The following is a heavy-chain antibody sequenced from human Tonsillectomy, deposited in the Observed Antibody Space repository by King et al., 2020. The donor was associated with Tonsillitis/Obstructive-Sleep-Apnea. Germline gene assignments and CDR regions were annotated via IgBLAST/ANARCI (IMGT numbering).Heavy chain of an antibody. CDR2: ISHDGSNK. D-gene: IGHD3-10*01. CDR1: GFTFSSYA. Sequence: VQLVESGGGVVQPGRSLRLSCAASGFTFSSYAMHWVRQAPGKGLEWVTIISHDGSNKYYADSVKGRFTISRDNSKNTLYLQMNSLRAEDTAVYYCARALDGSGSYPFAFWGQGTLVTVSS. V-gene: IGHV3-30*01. CDR3: ARALDGSGSYPFAF. J-gene: IGHJ4*02.